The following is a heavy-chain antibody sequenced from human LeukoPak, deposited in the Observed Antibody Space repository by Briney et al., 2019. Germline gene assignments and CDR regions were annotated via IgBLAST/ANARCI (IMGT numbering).Heavy chain of an antibody. V-gene: IGHV3-7*01. CDR1: GFIFGGYW. J-gene: IGHJ4*02. CDR2: INPDGSIK. Sequence: GGSPRLSCAASGFIFGGYWMSWVRQAPGRGLEWVANINPDGSIKYYVDSIKGRFTISRDNAKNSLYLQMNSLRAEDTAVYYCASGFLQWLYWGQGTLVTVSS. D-gene: IGHD3-3*01. CDR3: ASGFLQWLY.